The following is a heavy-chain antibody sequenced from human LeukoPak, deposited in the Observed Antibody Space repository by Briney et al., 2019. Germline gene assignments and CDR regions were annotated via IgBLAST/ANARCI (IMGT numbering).Heavy chain of an antibody. Sequence: SQTLSLTCTVSGGSITGATNYWSWIRQPAGKGLEWIGRIYTRDSTNYNPSLKSRVTMSIDTSKNQFSLNLNSVTAADTAVYYCARVVGVVVVPVYYYMDVWGKGTTVTVSS. CDR3: ARVVGVVVVPVYYYMDV. D-gene: IGHD2-2*01. V-gene: IGHV4-61*02. CDR1: GGSITGATNY. CDR2: IYTRDST. J-gene: IGHJ6*03.